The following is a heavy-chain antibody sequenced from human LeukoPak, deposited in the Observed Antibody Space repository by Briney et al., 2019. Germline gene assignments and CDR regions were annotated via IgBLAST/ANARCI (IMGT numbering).Heavy chain of an antibody. D-gene: IGHD4-17*01. CDR3: ARDNSGDHETNWFDP. CDR2: INPSGGST. CDR1: GYTFSTYY. V-gene: IGHV1-46*01. J-gene: IGHJ5*02. Sequence: ASVKVSCKASGYTFSTYYMHWVRQAPGQGLEWMGVINPSGGSTSYEQKFQGRITMTRDTSTSSVYMELSSLRSEDTAVYYCARDNSGDHETNWFDPWGQGTLVTVSS.